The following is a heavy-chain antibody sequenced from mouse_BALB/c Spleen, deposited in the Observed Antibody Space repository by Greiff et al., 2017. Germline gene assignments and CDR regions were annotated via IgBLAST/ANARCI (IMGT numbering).Heavy chain of an antibody. CDR3: TRGEGHYGYAWFAD. CDR1: GYTFTSYC. J-gene: IGHJ3*01. V-gene: IGHV1S22*01. D-gene: IGHD1-2*01. Sequence: LQQPGSELVGPGASVKLSCKASGYTFTSYCMHWVKQRHGQGLEWIGNIYPGSGSTNYDEKFKSKGTLTVDTSSSTAYMHLSSLTSEDSAVYYCTRGEGHYGYAWFADWGEGTLVTVSA. CDR2: IYPGSGST.